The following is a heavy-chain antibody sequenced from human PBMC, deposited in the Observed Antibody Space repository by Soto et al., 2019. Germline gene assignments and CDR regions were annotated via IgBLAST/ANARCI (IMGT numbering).Heavy chain of an antibody. D-gene: IGHD3-10*01. CDR3: ARDETYYYGSWSHWDV. J-gene: IGHJ6*02. V-gene: IGHV3-33*01. CDR2: IWYDGSNK. Sequence: PGGSLRLSCAASGFTFSSYGMHWVRQAPGKGLEWVAVIWYDGSNKYYADSVKGRFIISRDNSKNTLYLQMSSLRAEDTAVYYCARDETYYYGSWSHWDVWGQGTTVTVSS. CDR1: GFTFSSYG.